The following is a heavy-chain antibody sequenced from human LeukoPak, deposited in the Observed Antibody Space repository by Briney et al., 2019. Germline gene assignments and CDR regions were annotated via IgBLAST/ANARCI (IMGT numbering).Heavy chain of an antibody. D-gene: IGHD3-22*01. CDR2: ISAYNGNT. CDR3: AILYDSSGYSLDVLDY. J-gene: IGHJ4*02. CDR1: GYTFTSYG. V-gene: IGHV1-18*01. Sequence: GASVKVSCKASGYTFTSYGISWVRQAPGQGPEWMGWISAYNGNTNYAQKLQGRVTMTTDTSTSTAYMELRSLRSDDTAVYYCAILYDSSGYSLDVLDYWGQGTLVTVSS.